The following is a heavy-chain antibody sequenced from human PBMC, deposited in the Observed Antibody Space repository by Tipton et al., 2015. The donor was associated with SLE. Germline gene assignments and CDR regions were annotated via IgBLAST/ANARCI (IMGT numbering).Heavy chain of an antibody. CDR3: ARAQNYYGSGSYPDY. V-gene: IGHV4-59*01. J-gene: IGHJ4*02. CDR2: IYYSGST. D-gene: IGHD3-10*01. Sequence: LRLSCTVSGGSISSYYWSWIRQPPGKGLEWIGYIYYSGSTNYNPSLKSRVTISVDTSKNQFSLKLSSVTAADTAVYYCARAQNYYGSGSYPDYWGQGTLFTVSS. CDR1: GGSISSYY.